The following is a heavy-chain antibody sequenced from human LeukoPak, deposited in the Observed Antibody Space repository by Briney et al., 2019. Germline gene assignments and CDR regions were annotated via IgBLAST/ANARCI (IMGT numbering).Heavy chain of an antibody. CDR1: GGSISSYY. D-gene: IGHD2-15*01. V-gene: IGHV4-59*12. CDR2: IYYSGST. Sequence: PSETLSLTCTVSGGSISSYYWSWIRQPPGKGLEWIGYIYYSGSTNYNPSLKSRVTISLDTSKNQFSLKLSSVTAADTAVYYCARSVAKKDTLGPGSAFDIWGQGIMVTVSS. CDR3: ARSVAKKDTLGPGSAFDI. J-gene: IGHJ3*02.